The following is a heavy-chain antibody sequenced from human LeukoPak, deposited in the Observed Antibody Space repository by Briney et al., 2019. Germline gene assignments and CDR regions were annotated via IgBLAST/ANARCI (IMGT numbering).Heavy chain of an antibody. V-gene: IGHV4-39*07. CDR1: GDSITSSSYY. CDR2: IYYRGTT. CDR3: ARDFSSSSSVYYYYYMDV. Sequence: SETLSLTCTVSGDSITSSSYYWGWIRQPPGKGLEWLGTIYYRGTTYYNPSLKSRVTISVDTSKNQFSLRLNSVTAADMAVYYCARDFSSSSSVYYYYYMDVWGKGTTVTVSS. D-gene: IGHD6-6*01. J-gene: IGHJ6*03.